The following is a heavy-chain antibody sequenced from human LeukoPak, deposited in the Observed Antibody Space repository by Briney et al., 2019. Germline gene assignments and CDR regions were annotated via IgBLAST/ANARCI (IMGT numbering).Heavy chain of an antibody. CDR1: GYTFTSYY. V-gene: IGHV1-46*01. J-gene: IGHJ1*01. CDR3: ARDGGGGSSKLPYFQH. CDR2: INPSGGST. D-gene: IGHD2-15*01. Sequence: GASVKVSCKASGYTFTSYYMHWARQAPGQGLEWMGIINPSGGSTSYAQKFQGRVTMTRDTSTSTVYMELSSLRSEDTAVYYCARDGGGGSSKLPYFQHWGQGTLVTVSS.